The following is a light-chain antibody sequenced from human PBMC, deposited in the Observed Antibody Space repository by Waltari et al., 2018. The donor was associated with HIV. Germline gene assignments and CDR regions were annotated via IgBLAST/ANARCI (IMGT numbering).Light chain of an antibody. V-gene: IGKV3-15*01. CDR3: QQYNNWHPWT. Sequence: EIGMTQSPATLSVSPGERATLPCRASQSVSSNLAWYQQKPGQAPRLLVYGASTRATGIPARFSGSGSVTEFTLTISSLQSEDFAVYYCQQYNNWHPWTFGQGTKVEIK. J-gene: IGKJ1*01. CDR1: QSVSSN. CDR2: GAS.